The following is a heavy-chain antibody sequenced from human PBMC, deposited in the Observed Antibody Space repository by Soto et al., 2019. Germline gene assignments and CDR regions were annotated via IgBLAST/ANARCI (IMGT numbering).Heavy chain of an antibody. J-gene: IGHJ4*02. CDR2: ISYDGSNK. CDR3: ARVLRFLEWLLPDFDY. D-gene: IGHD3-3*01. Sequence: PGGSLRLSCAASGFTFSSYAIHWVRQAPGKGLEWVAVISYDGSNKYYADSVKGRFTISRDNSKNTLYLQMNSLRAEDTAVYYCARVLRFLEWLLPDFDYWGQGTLVTVSS. V-gene: IGHV3-30-3*01. CDR1: GFTFSSYA.